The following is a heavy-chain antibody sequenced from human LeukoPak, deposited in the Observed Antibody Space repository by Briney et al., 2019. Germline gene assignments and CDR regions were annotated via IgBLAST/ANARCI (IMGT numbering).Heavy chain of an antibody. D-gene: IGHD1-26*01. CDR1: GFTFSSYG. Sequence: GGSLRLSCAASGFTFSSYGMHWVRQAPGKGLEWVAVISYGGSNKYYADSVKGRFTISRDNSKNTLYLQMNSLRAEDTAVYYCAKDPYSGSFDFDYWGQGTLVTVSS. J-gene: IGHJ4*02. V-gene: IGHV3-30*18. CDR3: AKDPYSGSFDFDY. CDR2: ISYGGSNK.